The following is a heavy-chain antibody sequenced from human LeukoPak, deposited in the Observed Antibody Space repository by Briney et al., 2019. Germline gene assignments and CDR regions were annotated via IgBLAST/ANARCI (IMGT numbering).Heavy chain of an antibody. CDR2: ISAYNGNT. D-gene: IGHD2-2*02. V-gene: IGHV1-18*01. J-gene: IGHJ5*02. Sequence: ASVKASCKASGYTFTSYGISWVRQAPGQGLEWMGWISAYNGNTNYAQKLQGRVAMTTDTSTSTAYMELRSLRSDDTAVYYCASVPLDQGHCSSTSCYTPWGQGTLVTVSS. CDR3: ASVPLDQGHCSSTSCYTP. CDR1: GYTFTSYG.